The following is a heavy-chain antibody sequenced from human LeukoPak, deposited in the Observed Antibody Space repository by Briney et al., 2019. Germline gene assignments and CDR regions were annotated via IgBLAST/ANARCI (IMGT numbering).Heavy chain of an antibody. CDR2: IRSSSSYT. CDR1: GFTFSEYY. J-gene: IGHJ4*02. Sequence: GGSLRLSCAASGFTFSEYYMSWIRQAPGKGLEWVSYIRSSSSYTNYADSVKGRFTISRDNAKNSLYLQMNSLRAEDTAVDYCARGYYDNSGYYFPFDFWGQGTLVTVSS. D-gene: IGHD3-22*01. CDR3: ARGYYDNSGYYFPFDF. V-gene: IGHV3-11*06.